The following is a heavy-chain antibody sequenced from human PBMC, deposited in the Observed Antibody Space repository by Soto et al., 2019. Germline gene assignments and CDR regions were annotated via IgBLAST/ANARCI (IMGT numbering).Heavy chain of an antibody. J-gene: IGHJ6*02. Sequence: VAVISFEGNTQYYADSVKGRFTISRDNSKDTLSLQIHSLRPEDTAVYYCARGAEHQLLSRDYFYGMDVWGQGTTVSVSS. CDR2: ISFEGNTQ. CDR3: ARGAEHQLLSRDYFYGMDV. V-gene: IGHV3-30-3*01. D-gene: IGHD1-1*01.